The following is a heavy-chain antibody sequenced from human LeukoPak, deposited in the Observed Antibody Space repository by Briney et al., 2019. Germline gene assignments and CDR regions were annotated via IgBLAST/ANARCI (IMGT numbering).Heavy chain of an antibody. Sequence: GASVKVSCKASGGTFSSYAISWVRQAPGQGLEWMGGIIPIFGTANYAQKFQGRVTITADESTSTAYMELSSLRSEDTAVYYCARGTYYYDSSGYYYSYFQHWGQGTLVTVSS. V-gene: IGHV1-69*13. CDR3: ARGTYYYDSSGYYYSYFQH. CDR1: GGTFSSYA. D-gene: IGHD3-22*01. J-gene: IGHJ1*01. CDR2: IIPIFGTA.